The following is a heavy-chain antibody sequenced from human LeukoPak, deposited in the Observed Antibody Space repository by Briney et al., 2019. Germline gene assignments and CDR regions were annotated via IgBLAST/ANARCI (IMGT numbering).Heavy chain of an antibody. CDR1: GFTFSSYA. Sequence: PGGSLRLSCAASGFTFSSYAMSWVRQAPGKGLEWVSAISGSGGSTYYADSVKGRFTISRDNSKNTLYLQMNSLRAEDTAVYYCANYPDYDFSYMDVWGKGTTVTVSS. V-gene: IGHV3-23*01. D-gene: IGHD3-3*01. CDR2: ISGSGGST. J-gene: IGHJ6*03. CDR3: ANYPDYDFSYMDV.